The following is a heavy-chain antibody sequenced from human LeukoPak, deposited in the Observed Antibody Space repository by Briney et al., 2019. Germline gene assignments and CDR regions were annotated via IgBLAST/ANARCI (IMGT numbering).Heavy chain of an antibody. CDR3: ARAYPRTMIVVVITNGY. CDR1: GFTFSSYG. D-gene: IGHD3-22*01. CDR2: IWYDGSNK. J-gene: IGHJ4*02. Sequence: GRSLRLSCAASGFTFSSYGMHWVRQAPGKGLEWVAVIWYDGSNKYYADSAKGRFTISRDNSKNTLYLQMNSLRAEDTAVYYCARAYPRTMIVVVITNGYWGQGTLVTVSS. V-gene: IGHV3-33*01.